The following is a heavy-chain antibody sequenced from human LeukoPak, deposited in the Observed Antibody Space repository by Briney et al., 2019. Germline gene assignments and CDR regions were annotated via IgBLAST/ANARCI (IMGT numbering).Heavy chain of an antibody. CDR1: GFTFSSYG. V-gene: IGHV3-30*03. J-gene: IGHJ3*02. Sequence: GRSLRLSCAASGFTFSSYGMHWVRQAPGKGLEWVAVISYDGSNKYYADSVKGRFTISRDNSKNTLYLQMNSLRAEDTAVYYCARVGVGGYDAFDIWGQGTMVTVSS. CDR3: ARVGVGGYDAFDI. CDR2: ISYDGSNK. D-gene: IGHD3-22*01.